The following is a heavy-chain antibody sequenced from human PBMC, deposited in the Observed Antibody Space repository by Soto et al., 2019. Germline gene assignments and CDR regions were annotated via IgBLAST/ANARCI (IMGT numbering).Heavy chain of an antibody. V-gene: IGHV3-30*18. CDR2: ISYDGSNK. J-gene: IGHJ6*02. CDR3: AKGYCSGGSCRGGMDV. D-gene: IGHD2-15*01. CDR1: GFTFSSYG. Sequence: QVQLVESGGGVVQPGRSLRLSCAASGFTFSSYGMHWVRQAPGKGLEWVAVISYDGSNKYYADSVKGRFTISRDNSKNTLYVQMNSLRAEDTAVYYCAKGYCSGGSCRGGMDVWGQGTTVTVSS.